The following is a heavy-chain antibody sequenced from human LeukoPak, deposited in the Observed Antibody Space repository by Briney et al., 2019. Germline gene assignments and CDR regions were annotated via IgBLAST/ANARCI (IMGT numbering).Heavy chain of an antibody. D-gene: IGHD2-2*01. CDR1: GGSISSGGYY. Sequence: SQTLSLTCTVSGGSISSGGYYWSWIRQHPGKGLEWIGYIYYSGSTYYSPSLKSRVTISVDTSKNQFSLKLSSVTAADTAVYYCAREVLYGYCSSTSCSCWFDPWGQGTLVTVSS. CDR2: IYYSGST. V-gene: IGHV4-31*03. J-gene: IGHJ5*02. CDR3: AREVLYGYCSSTSCSCWFDP.